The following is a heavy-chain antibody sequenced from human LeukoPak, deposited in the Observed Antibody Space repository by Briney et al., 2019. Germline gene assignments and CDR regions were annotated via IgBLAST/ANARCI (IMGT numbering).Heavy chain of an antibody. D-gene: IGHD6-19*01. CDR3: ARAGSSGWVIDS. J-gene: IGHJ4*02. Sequence: GGSLRLSCAASGLTLSRYSMNWVRQAPGKGLEWISYISSGGGGTYYADSVKGRFTISRDNAKNSLYLQMNSLRGEDTAVYFCARAGSSGWVIDSWGQGTLVTVS. V-gene: IGHV3-48*04. CDR1: GLTLSRYS. CDR2: ISSGGGGT.